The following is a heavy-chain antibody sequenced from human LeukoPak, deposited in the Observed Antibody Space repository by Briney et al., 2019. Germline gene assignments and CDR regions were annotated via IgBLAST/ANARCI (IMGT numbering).Heavy chain of an antibody. D-gene: IGHD3-10*01. V-gene: IGHV1-58*01. CDR1: GFTFTSSA. CDR2: IVVGSGNT. Sequence: SVKVSCKASGFTFTSSAVQWVRQARGQRLEWIGWIVVGSGNTNYAQRFQERVTITRDMSASTAYMELSSLRSEDTAVYYCARDPELGGHDAFDIWGQGTMVTVSS. J-gene: IGHJ3*02. CDR3: ARDPELGGHDAFDI.